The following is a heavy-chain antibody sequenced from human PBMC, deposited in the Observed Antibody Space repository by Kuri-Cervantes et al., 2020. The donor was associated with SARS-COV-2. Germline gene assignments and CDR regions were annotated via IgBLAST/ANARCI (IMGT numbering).Heavy chain of an antibody. CDR1: GGSISSYY. J-gene: IGHJ4*02. D-gene: IGHD1-26*01. CDR2: IYYSGST. CDR3: ASQDGIVGSDY. Sequence: SETLSLTCTVSGGSISSYYWSWIRQPPGKGLEWIGYIYYSGSTYYNPSLKSRVTISVDTSKNQFSLKLSSVTAADTAVYYCASQDGIVGSDYWGQGTLVTVSS. V-gene: IGHV4-59*08.